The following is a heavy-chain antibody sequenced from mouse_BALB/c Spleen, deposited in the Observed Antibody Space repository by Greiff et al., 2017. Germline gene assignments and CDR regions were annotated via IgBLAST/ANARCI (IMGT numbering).Heavy chain of an antibody. J-gene: IGHJ4*01. CDR3: ARVGGGYFSTMDS. V-gene: IGHV5-17*02. D-gene: IGHD2-3*01. Sequence: EVMLVESGGGLVQPGGSRKLSCAASGFTFSSFGMHWVRQAPEKGLEWVAYISSGSSTIYYADTVKGRFTISRDNPKNTLFLQMTSLRSEDTAMYYCARVGGGYFSTMDSWGQGTSVTVSS. CDR2: ISSGSSTI. CDR1: GFTFSSFG.